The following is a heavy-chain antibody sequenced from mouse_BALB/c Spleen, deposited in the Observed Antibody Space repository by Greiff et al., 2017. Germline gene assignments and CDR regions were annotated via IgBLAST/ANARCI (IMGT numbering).Heavy chain of an antibody. D-gene: IGHD1-1*01. CDR2: IDPANGNT. CDR1: GFNIKDTY. Sequence: DVQLQESGAELVKPGASVKLSCTASGFNIKDTYMHWVKQRPEQGLEWIGRIDPANGNTKYDPKFQGKATITADTSSNTAYLQLSSLTSEDTAVYYCARDGSSGDGYFDVWGAGTPVTVSS. CDR3: ARDGSSGDGYFDV. V-gene: IGHV14-3*02. J-gene: IGHJ1*01.